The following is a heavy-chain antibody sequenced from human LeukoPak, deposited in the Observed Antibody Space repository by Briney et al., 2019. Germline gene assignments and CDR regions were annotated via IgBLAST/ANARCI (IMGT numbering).Heavy chain of an antibody. J-gene: IGHJ4*02. CDR2: IYHSGST. V-gene: IGHV4-59*01. D-gene: IGHD3-3*01. CDR1: GGSISSYY. CDR3: ARGLFGVFDY. Sequence: SSETLSLTCTVSGGSISSYYWSWIRQPPGKGLEWIGYIYHSGSTNYNPSLKSRVTISVDTSKNQFSLKLSSVAAADTAVYYCARGLFGVFDYWGQGTLVTVSS.